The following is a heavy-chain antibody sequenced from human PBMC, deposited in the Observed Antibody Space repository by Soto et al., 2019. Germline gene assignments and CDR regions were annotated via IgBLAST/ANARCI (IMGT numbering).Heavy chain of an antibody. V-gene: IGHV4-30-4*01. D-gene: IGHD3-22*01. CDR1: GGSISSGDYY. CDR3: ARVPYYYDSSGYPMTNFDY. J-gene: IGHJ4*02. Sequence: SETLPLTCTVSGGSISSGDYYWSWIRQPPGKGLEWIGYIYYSGSTYYNPSLKSRVTISVDTSKNQFSLKLSSVTAADTAVYYCARVPYYYDSSGYPMTNFDYWGQGTLVTVSS. CDR2: IYYSGST.